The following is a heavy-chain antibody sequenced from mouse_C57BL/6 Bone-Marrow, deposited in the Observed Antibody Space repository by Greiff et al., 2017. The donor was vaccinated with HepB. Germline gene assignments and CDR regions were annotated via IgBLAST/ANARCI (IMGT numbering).Heavy chain of an antibody. CDR2: IHPNSGST. V-gene: IGHV1-64*01. CDR3: ARSLLRYFDV. CDR1: GYTFTSYW. J-gene: IGHJ1*03. D-gene: IGHD2-10*01. Sequence: QVQLKQSGAELVKPGASVKLSCKASGYTFTSYWMHWVKQRPGQGLEWIGMIHPNSGSTNYNEKFKSKATLTVDKSSSTAYMQLSSLTSEDSAVYYCARSLLRYFDVWGTGTTVTVSS.